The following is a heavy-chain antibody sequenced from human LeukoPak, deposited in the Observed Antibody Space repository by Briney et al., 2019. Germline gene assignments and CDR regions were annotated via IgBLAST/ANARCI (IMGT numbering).Heavy chain of an antibody. Sequence: GSLRLSCAASGFTFSSYCMNWVRQAPGKGLEWVLSISSSSSYIYYADSVKGRFTISRDNAKNSLYLQMNSLRAEDTAVYYCARDRYGSGSYHFDYWGQGTLVTVSS. J-gene: IGHJ4*02. D-gene: IGHD3-10*01. CDR2: ISSSSSYI. V-gene: IGHV3-21*01. CDR3: ARDRYGSGSYHFDY. CDR1: GFTFSSYC.